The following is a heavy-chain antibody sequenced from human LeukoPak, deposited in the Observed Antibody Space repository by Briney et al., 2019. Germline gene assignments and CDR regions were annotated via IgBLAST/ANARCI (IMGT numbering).Heavy chain of an antibody. CDR2: INPNIGGT. CDR3: AREGPLRLPYFDP. V-gene: IGHV1-2*02. J-gene: IGHJ5*02. D-gene: IGHD4-17*01. Sequence: SVTVSCKASGYTFTGYYMHWVRQAPGQGLEWMGWINPNIGGTNYAQKFQGRVTMTRDTSISTAYMELSSLRSDDTAVYYCAREGPLRLPYFDPWGQGTLVTVS. CDR1: GYTFTGYY.